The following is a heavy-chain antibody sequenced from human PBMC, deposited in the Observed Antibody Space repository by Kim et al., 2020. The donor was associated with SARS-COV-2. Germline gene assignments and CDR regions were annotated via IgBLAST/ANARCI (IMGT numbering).Heavy chain of an antibody. J-gene: IGHJ6*02. CDR3: ARDEVVGATSDYYYYGMDV. V-gene: IGHV4-59*01. CDR2: IYYSGST. D-gene: IGHD1-26*01. CDR1: GGSISSYY. Sequence: SETLSLTCTVSGGSISSYYWSWIRQPPGKGLEWIGYIYYSGSTNYNPSLKSRVTISVDTSKNQFPLKLSSVTAADTAVYYCARDEVVGATSDYYYYGMDVWGQGTTVTVSS.